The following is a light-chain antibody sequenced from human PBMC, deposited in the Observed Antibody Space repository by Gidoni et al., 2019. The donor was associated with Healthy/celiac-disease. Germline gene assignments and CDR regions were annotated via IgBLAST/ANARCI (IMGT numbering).Light chain of an antibody. Sequence: EIVLTQSPATLSLSPGERATLSCRASQSVSSYLAWYQQKPGQAPRLLIYDASNRATGIPARFSGSGFGTDFTLTISSLEPEDFAVYYCQQRSNWPGGFXQXTRLEIK. CDR1: QSVSSY. CDR2: DAS. V-gene: IGKV3-11*01. CDR3: QQRSNWPGG. J-gene: IGKJ5*01.